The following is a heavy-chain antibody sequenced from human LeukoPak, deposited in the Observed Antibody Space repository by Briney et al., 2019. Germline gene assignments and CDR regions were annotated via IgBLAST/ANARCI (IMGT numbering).Heavy chain of an antibody. CDR1: GYTFTSYY. J-gene: IGHJ4*02. V-gene: IGHV1-46*01. CDR2: INPSGGST. CDR3: ARDRGSSWPELNGASGY. D-gene: IGHD6-13*01. Sequence: ASVKVSCKASGYTFTSYYMHWVRQAPGQGLEWMGIINPSGGSTSYAQKFRGRVTMTRDMSTSTVYMELSSLRSEDTAVYYCARDRGSSWPELNGASGYWGQGTLVTVSS.